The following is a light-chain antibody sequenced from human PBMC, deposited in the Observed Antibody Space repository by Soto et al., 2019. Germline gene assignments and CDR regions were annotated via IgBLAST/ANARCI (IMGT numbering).Light chain of an antibody. J-gene: IGKJ1*01. CDR1: QSLLHSNGYNY. CDR2: LGS. CDR3: MQALQTPWT. V-gene: IGKV2-28*01. Sequence: DVLMTKSPRSLRVRPGDPASIACRYSQSLLHSNGYNYLDWYLQKPGQSPQLLIYLGSNRASGVPDRFSGSGSGTDFTLKISRVEAEDVGVYYCMQALQTPWTCGQGTKGDIK.